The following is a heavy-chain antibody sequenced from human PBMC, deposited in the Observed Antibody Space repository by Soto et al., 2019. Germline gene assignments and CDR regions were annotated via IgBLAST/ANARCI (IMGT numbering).Heavy chain of an antibody. CDR2: VYWDDAK. D-gene: IGHD3-16*01. V-gene: IGHV2-5*02. Sequence: QITLKESGPTLVKPTQTLTLTCTFSGFSLSTSGVGVGWIRQPPGKALEWLALVYWDDAKRYSPSLKSRLTITKVTSNNDVVLTMTNMDPVDTATYYCAHRRAHGGNWAWGDFDYWGQGTLVTVSS. CDR1: GFSLSTSGVG. J-gene: IGHJ4*02. CDR3: AHRRAHGGNWAWGDFDY.